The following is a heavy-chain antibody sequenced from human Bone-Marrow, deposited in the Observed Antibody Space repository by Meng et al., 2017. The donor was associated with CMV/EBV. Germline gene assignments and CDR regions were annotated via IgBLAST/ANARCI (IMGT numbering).Heavy chain of an antibody. CDR2: IKQDGSEK. V-gene: IGHV3-7*01. CDR1: GFTFSSYS. D-gene: IGHD2-2*01. J-gene: IGHJ4*02. Sequence: GESLKISCAASGFTFSSYSMNWVRQAPGKGLEWVANIKQDGSEKYYVDSVKGRFTISRDNAKNSLYLQMNSLRAEDTAVYYCASEPDYYWGQGTLVTVSS. CDR3: ASEPDYY.